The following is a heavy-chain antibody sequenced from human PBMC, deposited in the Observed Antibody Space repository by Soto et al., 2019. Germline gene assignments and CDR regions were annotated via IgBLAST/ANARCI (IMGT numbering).Heavy chain of an antibody. D-gene: IGHD1-26*01. CDR3: ARDTESGSYSQYGAFDI. CDR1: GGSISSYC. Sequence: NPSETLSLTCTVSGGSISSYCWSWIRQPPGKGLEWIGYIYYSGSTNYNPSLKSRVTISVDTSKNQFSLKLSSVTAADTAVYYCARDTESGSYSQYGAFDIWGQGTMVTVSS. CDR2: IYYSGST. J-gene: IGHJ3*02. V-gene: IGHV4-59*01.